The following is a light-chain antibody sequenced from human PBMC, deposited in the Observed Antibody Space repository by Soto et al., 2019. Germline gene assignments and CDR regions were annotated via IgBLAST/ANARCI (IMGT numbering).Light chain of an antibody. CDR2: DVS. CDR3: SSYTSSSTRD. Sequence: QSVLTQPASVSGPPGQSITISCTGTSSDVGGYNYVSWYQQHPGKAPKLMIYDVSNRPSGVSNRSSGSKSGNTASLTISGPQAEDEADYYCSSYTSSSTRDFGTGTKVTVL. CDR1: SSDVGGYNY. V-gene: IGLV2-14*01. J-gene: IGLJ1*01.